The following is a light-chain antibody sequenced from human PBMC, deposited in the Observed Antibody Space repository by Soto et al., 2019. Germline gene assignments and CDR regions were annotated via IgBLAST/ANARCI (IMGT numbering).Light chain of an antibody. CDR1: RTLFYSSNNKNY. J-gene: IGKJ1*01. V-gene: IGKV4-1*01. CDR2: WAS. Sequence: DIVMTQSPDSLAVSLGERATINCKSNRTLFYSSNNKNYLAWYQEKPGQPPKQLIYWASTRQSGVPDRFSGSGSATDFTLTISSLQAEDVAVYYCQQYYSTPPAFGQGTEVEIK. CDR3: QQYYSTPPA.